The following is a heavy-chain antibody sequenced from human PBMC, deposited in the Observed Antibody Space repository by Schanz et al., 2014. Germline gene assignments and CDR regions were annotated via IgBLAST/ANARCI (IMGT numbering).Heavy chain of an antibody. Sequence: QVQLQESGPGLVKPSGTLSLTCAVSGGSISSSNYYWGWIRQPPGKGLEWIESIYYSGSTYYNPSFKSRVTPSVDTSKNQFSLKLSSVPAADTAVYYCARQFYDILTGYWFPYYFDYWGQGTLXTVSS. J-gene: IGHJ4*02. CDR2: IYYSGST. V-gene: IGHV4-39*01. CDR1: GGSISSSNYY. CDR3: ARQFYDILTGYWFPYYFDY. D-gene: IGHD3-9*01.